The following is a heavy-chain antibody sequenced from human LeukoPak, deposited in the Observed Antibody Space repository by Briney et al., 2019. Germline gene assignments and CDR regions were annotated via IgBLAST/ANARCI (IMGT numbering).Heavy chain of an antibody. V-gene: IGHV1-8*01. CDR2: MNPNSGNT. J-gene: IGHJ4*02. D-gene: IGHD3-22*01. CDR3: AREYYDSSGYYLFDY. CDR1: GYTFTSYD. Sequence: ASVKVSCKASGYTFTSYDINWVRQTTGQGLEWMGWMNPNSGNTGYAQKFQGRVTITRDTSASTAYMELSSLRSEDTAVYYCAREYYDSSGYYLFDYWGQGTLVTVSS.